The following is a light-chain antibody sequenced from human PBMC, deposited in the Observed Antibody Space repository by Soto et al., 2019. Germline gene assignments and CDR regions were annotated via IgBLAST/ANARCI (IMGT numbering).Light chain of an antibody. V-gene: IGLV2-14*03. CDR2: DVR. CDR1: SSDVGGYNF. CDR3: SSYTSSSTVI. Sequence: QSALTQPASVSGSPGQSITISCTGTSSDVGGYNFVSWYQQHPGKAPKFIIYDVRNRPSGVSNRFSGSRSGNTASLTISGLQAEYEDDYYCSSYTSSSTVIFGGGTKLTVL. J-gene: IGLJ2*01.